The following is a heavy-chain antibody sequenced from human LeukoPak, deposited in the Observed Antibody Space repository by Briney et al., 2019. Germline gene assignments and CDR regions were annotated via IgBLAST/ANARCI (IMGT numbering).Heavy chain of an antibody. Sequence: GGSLRLSCAASGFTLSSYAMSWVRQAPGRGLEWVSTFSGSGGSTHYADPVKGRFTISRDNSKNTLFLQMNSLRAEDRAVYYCAKDSLRTVPKASFDYWGQGILVTVSS. D-gene: IGHD2-2*01. CDR3: AKDSLRTVPKASFDY. J-gene: IGHJ4*02. CDR2: FSGSGGST. CDR1: GFTLSSYA. V-gene: IGHV3-23*01.